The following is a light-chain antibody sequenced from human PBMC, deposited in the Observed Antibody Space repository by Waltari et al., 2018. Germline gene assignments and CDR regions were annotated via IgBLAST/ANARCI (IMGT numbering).Light chain of an antibody. Sequence: DIQMTQSPSTLSASVGDRVTITCRASQSITNWLAWYQQKPGKAPKLLIYKASNLERGVPSRFSGSGSGTEFTLTLGSLQPDDFANYYCQQYDNYGTFGQGTKVEIK. J-gene: IGKJ1*01. V-gene: IGKV1-5*03. CDR2: KAS. CDR1: QSITNW. CDR3: QQYDNYGT.